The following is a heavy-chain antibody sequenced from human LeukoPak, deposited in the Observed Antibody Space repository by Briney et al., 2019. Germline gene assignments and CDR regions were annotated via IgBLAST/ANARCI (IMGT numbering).Heavy chain of an antibody. CDR2: ISDSGGSR. V-gene: IGHV3-23*01. CDR3: AKSHSEAQRGYFDY. Sequence: GGSLRLSCAASRFTFSSSAMSWVRQAPGKGLEWVSTISDSGGSRYYADSVKGRFTISRDNSKSTLYLQVNSLRAEDTAVYYCAKSHSEAQRGYFDYWGQGTLVTVSS. J-gene: IGHJ4*02. CDR1: RFTFSSSA. D-gene: IGHD3-10*01.